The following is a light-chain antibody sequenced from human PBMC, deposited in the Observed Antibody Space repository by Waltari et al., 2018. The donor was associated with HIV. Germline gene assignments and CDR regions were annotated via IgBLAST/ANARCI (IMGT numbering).Light chain of an antibody. CDR2: WAS. CDR3: QQYYSAPYT. J-gene: IGKJ2*01. V-gene: IGKV4-1*01. Sequence: DFVMTQSPDSLAVSLGERATINCKSSQSVLYSSNNKNYLAWYQQKPGQPPKLLIDWASTRVSGVPDRFSGSGSGTSFTLTISGLQAEDVAVYYCQQYYSAPYTFGQGTKLEIK. CDR1: QSVLYSSNNKNY.